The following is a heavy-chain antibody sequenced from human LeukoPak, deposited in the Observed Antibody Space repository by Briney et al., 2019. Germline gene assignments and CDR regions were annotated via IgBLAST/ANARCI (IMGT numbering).Heavy chain of an antibody. D-gene: IGHD6-19*01. CDR3: ARRKRGSGGPFDY. J-gene: IGHJ4*02. V-gene: IGHV4-59*08. Sequence: KPSETLSLTCTVSGGSISSYYWSWIRQSPGTGLEWIGYMDYSRSTAYNPSLKSRVTISIDTSKKQFSLELSSVTAADTAIYFCARRKRGSGGPFDYWGQGTLVTVSS. CDR2: MDYSRST. CDR1: GGSISSYY.